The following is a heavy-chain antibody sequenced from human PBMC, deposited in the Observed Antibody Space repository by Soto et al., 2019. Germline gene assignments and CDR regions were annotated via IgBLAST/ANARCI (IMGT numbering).Heavy chain of an antibody. CDR3: ASWYCSGGSCSLYDAFDF. CDR1: GFTFSSYW. CDR2: IKQDGSEK. V-gene: IGHV3-7*01. Sequence: EVQLVESGGGLVQPGGSLRLSCAASGFTFSSYWMSWVRQAPGKGLEWVANIKQDGSEKYYVDSVKGRFTISRDNAKNSLYLQMNSLRAEDTAVYYCASWYCSGGSCSLYDAFDFWGQGTMVTVSS. D-gene: IGHD2-15*01. J-gene: IGHJ3*01.